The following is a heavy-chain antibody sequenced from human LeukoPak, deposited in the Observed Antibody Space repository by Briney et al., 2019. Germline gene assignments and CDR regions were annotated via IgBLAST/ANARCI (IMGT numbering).Heavy chain of an antibody. CDR3: AKDDPGYSSFGFQH. CDR1: GFTFSSYG. D-gene: IGHD6-13*01. V-gene: IGHV3-30*02. CDR2: IRYDGSNK. J-gene: IGHJ1*01. Sequence: GGSLRLSCAASGFTFSSYGMHWVRQAPGKGLEWVAFIRYDGSNKYYADSVKGRFTISRDNSKNTLYLQMNSLRAEDTAVYYCAKDDPGYSSFGFQHWGQGTLVTVSS.